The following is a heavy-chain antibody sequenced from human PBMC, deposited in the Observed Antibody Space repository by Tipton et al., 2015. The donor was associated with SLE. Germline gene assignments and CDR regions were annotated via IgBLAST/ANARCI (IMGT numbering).Heavy chain of an antibody. CDR2: VDYIGST. CDR1: GGSISTYY. D-gene: IGHD7-27*01. CDR3: ARVGTGLFDY. J-gene: IGHJ4*02. V-gene: IGHV4-59*01. Sequence: TLSLTCTVSGGSISTYYWNWIRQSPGKGLEWIGYVDYIGSTNYNPSLKSRLTILVHRYKNQFSLKLSSVTAADTAVYYCARVGTGLFDYWGQGTLVSVSS.